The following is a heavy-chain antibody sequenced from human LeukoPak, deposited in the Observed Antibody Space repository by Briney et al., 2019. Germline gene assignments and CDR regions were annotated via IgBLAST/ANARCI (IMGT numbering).Heavy chain of an antibody. Sequence: PSETLSLTCTVSGSSISSYYWSWIRQPPGKGLEWIGYIYYSGSTNYNPSLKSRVTISVDTSKNQFSLKLSSVTAADTAVYYCARRGLYYFDYWGQGTLVTVSS. CDR3: ARRGLYYFDY. D-gene: IGHD2-15*01. J-gene: IGHJ4*02. CDR2: IYYSGST. CDR1: GSSISSYY. V-gene: IGHV4-59*08.